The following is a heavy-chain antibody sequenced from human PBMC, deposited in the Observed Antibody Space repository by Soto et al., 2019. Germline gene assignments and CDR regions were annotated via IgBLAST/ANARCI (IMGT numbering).Heavy chain of an antibody. Sequence: PGGSLRLSCAASGFTFSSYAMHWVRQAPGKGLEWVAVISYDGSNKYYADSVKGRFTISRDNSKNTLYLQMNSLRAEDTAVYYCARSFLAVAGKLYYYYGMDVWGQGTTVTVSS. J-gene: IGHJ6*02. CDR3: ARSFLAVAGKLYYYYGMDV. CDR2: ISYDGSNK. CDR1: GFTFSSYA. D-gene: IGHD6-19*01. V-gene: IGHV3-30-3*01.